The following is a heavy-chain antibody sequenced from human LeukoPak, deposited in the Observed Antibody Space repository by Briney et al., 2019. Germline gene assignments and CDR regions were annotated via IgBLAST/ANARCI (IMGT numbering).Heavy chain of an antibody. Sequence: PSETLSLTCAVSGGSINSSNWWSWVRQPPGKGLEWIGEIYHSGSTNYNPSLKSRVTISVDKSKNQFSLKLSSVTAADTAVYYCARGPLGDEFADAFDIWGQGTMVTVSS. CDR3: ARGPLGDEFADAFDI. J-gene: IGHJ3*02. CDR2: IYHSGST. V-gene: IGHV4-4*02. D-gene: IGHD4-17*01. CDR1: GGSINSSNW.